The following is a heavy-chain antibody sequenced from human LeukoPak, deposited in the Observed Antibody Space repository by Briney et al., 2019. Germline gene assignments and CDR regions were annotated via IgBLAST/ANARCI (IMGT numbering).Heavy chain of an antibody. V-gene: IGHV3-74*01. J-gene: IGHJ4*02. CDR2: INGDGSYT. Sequence: GGSLRLSCATSGFTFSGYWMHWVRQAPGKGLVWPSLINGDGSYTIYADSVKGRFTISRDNAKNTLYLQMDSLRAEDTAVYYCARDGVQTTPFDYWGQGTLVTVSS. CDR1: GFTFSGYW. CDR3: ARDGVQTTPFDY. D-gene: IGHD4/OR15-4a*01.